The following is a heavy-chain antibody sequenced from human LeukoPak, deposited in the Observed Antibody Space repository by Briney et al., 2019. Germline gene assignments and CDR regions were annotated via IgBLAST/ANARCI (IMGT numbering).Heavy chain of an antibody. J-gene: IGHJ4*02. CDR1: GFAFTSSA. D-gene: IGHD5-12*01. V-gene: IGHV1-58*01. Sequence: GASVKVSCKASGFAFTSSAVQWVRQARGQRLEWIGWIVVGSGNTNYAQKFQERVTITRDMSTSTAYMELSSLRSEDTAVYYCAARSNGYSGYVLFDYWGQGTLVTVSS. CDR3: AARSNGYSGYVLFDY. CDR2: IVVGSGNT.